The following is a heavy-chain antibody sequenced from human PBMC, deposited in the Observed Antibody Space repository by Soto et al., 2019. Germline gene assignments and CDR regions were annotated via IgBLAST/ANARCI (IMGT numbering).Heavy chain of an antibody. J-gene: IGHJ6*02. CDR1: GFTFSNYW. Sequence: EVQLVESGGGLVQPGGSLRLSCAASGFTFSNYWMYWVRQAPGKGLVWVSRVNNDGTDTTHADSVKGRFTISRDNAENTLYLQTNSLRAEDTAVYYCARGGLQHALGVWGQGSTVTVSS. CDR3: ARGGLQHALGV. V-gene: IGHV3-74*03. D-gene: IGHD6-13*01. CDR2: VNNDGTDT.